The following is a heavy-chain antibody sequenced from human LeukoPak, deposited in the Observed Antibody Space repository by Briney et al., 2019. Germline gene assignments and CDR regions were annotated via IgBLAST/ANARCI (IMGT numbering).Heavy chain of an antibody. D-gene: IGHD3-22*01. V-gene: IGHV3-74*01. CDR1: GFTFSSYW. Sequence: PGGSLRLSCAASGFTFSSYWMHWVRQAPGKGLVWVSRINSDGSSTSYADSVKGRFTISRDNAKNTLHLQMNSLRAEDTAVYYCTREKDYYDSSGYYRDAFDIWGQGTKVTASS. J-gene: IGHJ3*02. CDR3: TREKDYYDSSGYYRDAFDI. CDR2: INSDGSST.